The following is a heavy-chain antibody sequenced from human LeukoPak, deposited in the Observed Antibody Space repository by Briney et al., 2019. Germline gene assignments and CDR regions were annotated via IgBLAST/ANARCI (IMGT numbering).Heavy chain of an antibody. CDR1: GYPVTSYG. CDR3: ASSRGVVIDPFDY. D-gene: IGHD3-22*01. Sequence: GAPGKVSCTPSGYPVTSYGISWVRQAPGQGLEGRGWISAYNGNTNYAQKLQGRVTMTTDTSTSTAYMELRSLRSDDTAVYCCASSRGVVIDPFDYWGQGTLVTVSS. V-gene: IGHV1-18*01. J-gene: IGHJ4*02. CDR2: ISAYNGNT.